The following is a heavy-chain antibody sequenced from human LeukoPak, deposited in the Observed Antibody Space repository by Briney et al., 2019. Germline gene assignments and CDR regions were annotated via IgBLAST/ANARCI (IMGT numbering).Heavy chain of an antibody. CDR1: GGSISSGDYY. V-gene: IGHV4-39*07. CDR3: ARACGGDCYGAFDI. J-gene: IGHJ3*02. Sequence: SETLSLTCTVSGGSISSGDYYWSWIRQPPGKGLEWIGEINHSGSTNYNPSLKSRVTISVDTSKNQFSLKLSSVTAADTAVYYCARACGGDCYGAFDIWGQGTMVTVSS. CDR2: INHSGST. D-gene: IGHD2-21*02.